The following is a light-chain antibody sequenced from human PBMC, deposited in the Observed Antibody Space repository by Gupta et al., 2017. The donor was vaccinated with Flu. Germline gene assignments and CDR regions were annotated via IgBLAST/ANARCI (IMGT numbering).Light chain of an antibody. Sequence: VSWYQQLPGTAPKVFIYDNNERPSGIPDRFSGSKSGTSATLDITGLQTGDEAEYYCGTWDSSLSAYVFGTGTKVTVL. CDR3: GTWDSSLSAYV. J-gene: IGLJ1*01. CDR2: DNN. V-gene: IGLV1-51*01.